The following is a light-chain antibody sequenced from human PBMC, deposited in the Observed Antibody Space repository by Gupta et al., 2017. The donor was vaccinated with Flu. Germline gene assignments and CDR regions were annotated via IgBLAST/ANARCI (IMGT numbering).Light chain of an antibody. Sequence: QSALTQPRSVSGSAGQSVTISCTGTSSDVGAWGFVSWYQQHPGRAPKAIIYDVERRPSGVPDRFSGAKVVNTAYLTISGLQADDEADYYCYSYAGTYTFVFGGGTRLTVL. CDR3: YSYAGTYTFV. CDR2: DVE. CDR1: SSDVGAWGF. J-gene: IGLJ2*01. V-gene: IGLV2-11*01.